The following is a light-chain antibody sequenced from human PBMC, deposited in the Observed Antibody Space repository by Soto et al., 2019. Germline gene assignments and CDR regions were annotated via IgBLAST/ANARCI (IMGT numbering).Light chain of an antibody. CDR1: STDVGDFNY. CDR2: DVS. J-gene: IGLJ2*01. Sequence: QSVLTQPASMSRSPGRSVTISCTGTSTDVGDFNYVSWYQHLPGRAPKLIIYDVSNRPSGISYRFSASKSGRTASLTISGLQAEDETDYYCSSYSSSTTHVVFGGGTQLTVL. CDR3: SSYSSSTTHVV. V-gene: IGLV2-14*03.